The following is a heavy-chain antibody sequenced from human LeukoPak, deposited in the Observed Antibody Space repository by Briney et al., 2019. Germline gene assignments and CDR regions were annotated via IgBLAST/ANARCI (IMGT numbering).Heavy chain of an antibody. CDR2: ISAYNGNT. CDR3: ARSLTLGYCSGGSCYSGWFDP. Sequence: ASVKVSCKASGYTFTSYYMHWVRQAPGQGLEWMGWISAYNGNTNYAQKLQGRVTMTTDTSTSTAYMELRSLRSDDTAVYYCARSLTLGYCSGGSCYSGWFDPWGQGTLVTVSS. CDR1: GYTFTSYY. D-gene: IGHD2-15*01. J-gene: IGHJ5*02. V-gene: IGHV1-18*04.